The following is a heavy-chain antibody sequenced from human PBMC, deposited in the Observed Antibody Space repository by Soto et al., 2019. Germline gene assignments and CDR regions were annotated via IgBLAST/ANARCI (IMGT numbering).Heavy chain of an antibody. J-gene: IGHJ6*02. V-gene: IGHV3-23*01. CDR3: AKDPSYDILTGYYGAHV. CDR2: ISGSGGST. CDR1: GFTFSSYA. D-gene: IGHD3-9*01. Sequence: GGSLRLSCAASGFTFSSYAMSWVRQAPGKGLEWVSAISGSGGSTYYADSVKGRFTISRDNPKNTLYLQMNSLRAEDTAVYYCAKDPSYDILTGYYGAHVWGQGTTVTVSS.